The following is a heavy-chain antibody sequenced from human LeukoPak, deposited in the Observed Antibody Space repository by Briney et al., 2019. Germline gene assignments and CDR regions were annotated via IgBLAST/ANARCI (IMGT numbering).Heavy chain of an antibody. V-gene: IGHV3-30*04. CDR3: ARQYYNTSGLNY. D-gene: IGHD3-22*01. J-gene: IGHJ4*02. Sequence: GRSLRLSCAASGFTFSGYNLHWVRQAPGQGLEWVTVVSYDGTDTYYTDSVKGRFTISRDNSKNTLYLQMNSLRAEDTAVYYCARQYYNTSGLNYWGQGTLVTVSS. CDR1: GFTFSGYN. CDR2: VSYDGTDT.